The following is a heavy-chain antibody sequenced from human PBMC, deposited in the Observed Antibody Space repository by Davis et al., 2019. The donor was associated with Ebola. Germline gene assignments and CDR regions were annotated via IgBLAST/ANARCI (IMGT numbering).Heavy chain of an antibody. CDR1: GHAFTTYA. D-gene: IGHD5-24*01. Sequence: AASVKVSCKASGHAFTTYALNWVRQAPGQGLEWMGWISTNTGNPTYAQGFTGRFVFSLDTSVSMAYLQITSLRADDTAIYYCVRDATDGYNWSHWGQGTLVTVSS. V-gene: IGHV7-4-1*04. J-gene: IGHJ4*02. CDR3: VRDATDGYNWSH. CDR2: ISTNTGNP.